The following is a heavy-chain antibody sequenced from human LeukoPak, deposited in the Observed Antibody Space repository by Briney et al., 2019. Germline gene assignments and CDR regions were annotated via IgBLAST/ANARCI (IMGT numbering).Heavy chain of an antibody. CDR3: ARVFGDGYNFDY. D-gene: IGHD5-24*01. CDR1: GGTFSSYA. J-gene: IGHJ4*02. V-gene: IGHV1-69*04. Sequence: SVKVSCKASGGTFSSYAISWVRQAPGQGLEWMGRITPILGIANYAQKFQGRVTITADKSTSTAYMELSSLRSEDTAVYYCARVFGDGYNFDYWGQGTLVTVSS. CDR2: ITPILGIA.